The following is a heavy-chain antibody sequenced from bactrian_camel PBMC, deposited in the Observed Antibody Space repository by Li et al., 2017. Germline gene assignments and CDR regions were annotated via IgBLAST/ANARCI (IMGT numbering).Heavy chain of an antibody. CDR2: ISTGGLIP. D-gene: IGHD6*01. J-gene: IGHJ4*01. V-gene: IGHV3S53*01. Sequence: HVQLVESGGGSVQAGESLTLSCAASGNTGRSTYMAWFRQAPGKEREGVAAISTGGLIPAYADSVKGRFTISRDGAKNTWYLQMNSLKPEDTAMYHCAAAMGPIFSGNWYKQSLYNSWGQGTQ. CDR3: AAAMGPIFSGNWYKQSLYNS. CDR1: GNTGRSTY.